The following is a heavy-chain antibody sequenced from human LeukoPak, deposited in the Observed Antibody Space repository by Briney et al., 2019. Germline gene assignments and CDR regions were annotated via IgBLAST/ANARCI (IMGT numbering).Heavy chain of an antibody. V-gene: IGHV4-4*02. CDR2: IYQTESP. J-gene: IGHJ4*02. D-gene: IGHD2-2*01. CDR1: AGSISSSDW. CDR3: ARDPHCSSSRCPFDY. Sequence: SETLSLTRAVSAGSISSSDWWSWVRQPPGKGLQWIGYIYQTESPKCNASLQSRVTISLDRSKNQFSLKLTSVTAADTAVYYCARDPHCSSSRCPFDYWGQGALVTVSS.